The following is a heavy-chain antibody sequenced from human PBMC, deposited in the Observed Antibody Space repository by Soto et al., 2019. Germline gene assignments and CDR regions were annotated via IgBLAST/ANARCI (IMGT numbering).Heavy chain of an antibody. J-gene: IGHJ6*02. CDR3: ARRHGPGGLDV. Sequence: EVQLVESGGGLVKPGGALRLSCGASGFIFISYDMHWVRQATGKGLEWVSAIGTAGDTHYPDSVKGRFIISRENAKNSLYLQMNSLRAGDTAVYYCARRHGPGGLDVWGQGTTVTVSS. CDR1: GFIFISYD. V-gene: IGHV3-13*04. D-gene: IGHD4-17*01. CDR2: IGTAGDT.